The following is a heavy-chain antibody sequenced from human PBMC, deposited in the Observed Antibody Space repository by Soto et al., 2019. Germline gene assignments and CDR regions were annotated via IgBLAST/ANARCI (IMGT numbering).Heavy chain of an antibody. V-gene: IGHV1-3*01. D-gene: IGHD3-10*01. J-gene: IGHJ5*02. CDR3: ARSIRLAGAS. CDR2: INAGNGNT. Sequence: QVQLVQSGAEVKKPGASVKVSCKASGYTFTSYAMHWVRQAPGQRLEWMGWINAGNGNTKYSQNCQGRGTITRDTSASTAYMELSSLRSEDTAVYYCARSIRLAGASWGQGTLVTVSS. CDR1: GYTFTSYA.